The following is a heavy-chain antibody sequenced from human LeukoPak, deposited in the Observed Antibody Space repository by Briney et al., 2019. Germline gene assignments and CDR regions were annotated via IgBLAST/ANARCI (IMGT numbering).Heavy chain of an antibody. D-gene: IGHD1-1*01. CDR3: TTDYLERFYAFDI. CDR1: GFTFSNAW. CDR2: IKSKTDGGTT. J-gene: IGHJ3*02. Sequence: PGRSLRLSCAASGFTFSNAWMSWVRQAPGKGLEWVGRIKSKTDGGTTDYAAPVKGRFTISRDDSKNTLYLQMNSLKTEDTAVYYCTTDYLERFYAFDIWGQGTMVTVSS. V-gene: IGHV3-15*01.